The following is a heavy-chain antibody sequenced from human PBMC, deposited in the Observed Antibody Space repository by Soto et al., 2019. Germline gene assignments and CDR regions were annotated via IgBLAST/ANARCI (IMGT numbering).Heavy chain of an antibody. V-gene: IGHV4-39*01. D-gene: IGHD6-19*01. CDR2: IYYSGST. J-gene: IGHJ6*02. CDR3: ARRWDEAVAGTIYYYYYGMDV. Sequence: SETLSLTCSVSGGSISSRSYYWGWIRQPPGKGLEWIGSIYYSGSTYYNPSLTSQLTISVDTSKNQFSLKLSSVTAADTAVYYCARRWDEAVAGTIYYYYYGMDVWGQGTTVTVS. CDR1: GGSISSRSYY.